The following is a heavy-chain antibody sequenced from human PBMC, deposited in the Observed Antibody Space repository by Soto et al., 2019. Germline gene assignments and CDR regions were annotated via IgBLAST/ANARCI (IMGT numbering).Heavy chain of an antibody. D-gene: IGHD6-13*01. CDR3: VRRGPGTYFDY. Sequence: EVQLLDSGGGLVQPGGSLRLSCAASGFTFSSYAMNWVRQAPGKGLEWVSVISGSGDSTYYADSVKGRFTISRDNSKNTLYLQMNSLRTEDTAVYYCVRRGPGTYFDYWRQGTLVTVSS. CDR1: GFTFSSYA. J-gene: IGHJ4*02. V-gene: IGHV3-23*01. CDR2: ISGSGDST.